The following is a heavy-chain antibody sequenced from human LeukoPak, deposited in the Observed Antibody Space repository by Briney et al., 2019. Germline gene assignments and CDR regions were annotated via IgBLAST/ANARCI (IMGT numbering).Heavy chain of an antibody. CDR3: ARDYYDSSGYYGWFDP. Sequence: ASVKVSCKASGYTFTAYYIHWVRQAPGQGLEWMGWISAYNGNTNYAQKLQGRVTMTTDTSTSTAYMELRSLRSDDTALYYCARDYYDSSGYYGWFDPWGQGTLVTVSS. D-gene: IGHD3-22*01. CDR2: ISAYNGNT. CDR1: GYTFTAYY. V-gene: IGHV1-18*04. J-gene: IGHJ5*02.